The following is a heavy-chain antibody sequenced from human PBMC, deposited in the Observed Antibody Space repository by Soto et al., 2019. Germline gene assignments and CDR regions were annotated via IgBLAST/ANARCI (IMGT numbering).Heavy chain of an antibody. CDR1: GFTFDDSA. J-gene: IGHJ3*02. CDR3: AKHTRGFHCSGTSCYGGGAFDI. V-gene: IGHV3-9*01. D-gene: IGHD2-2*01. CDR2: ISWSSGSI. Sequence: EVQLVESGGDLVQPGRSLRLSCAASGFTFDDSAMHWVRQAPGKGLEWVSGISWSSGSIAYADSVRGRFTISRDNAKNSLYLQMSSLRAEDTALYFCAKHTRGFHCSGTSCYGGGAFDIWGQGTMVTVSS.